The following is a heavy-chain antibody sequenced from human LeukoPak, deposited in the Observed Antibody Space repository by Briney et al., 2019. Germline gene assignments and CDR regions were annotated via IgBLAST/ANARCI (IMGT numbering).Heavy chain of an antibody. Sequence: GGSLRLSCAASGFTFSSYGMHRVRQAPGKGLEWVAVISYDGSNKYYADSVKGRFTISRDNSKNTLYLQMNSLRAEDTAVYYCAKGPPPYYDYVWGSYRDAIDYWGQGTLVTVSS. D-gene: IGHD3-16*02. CDR3: AKGPPPYYDYVWGSYRDAIDY. CDR1: GFTFSSYG. V-gene: IGHV3-30*18. J-gene: IGHJ4*02. CDR2: ISYDGSNK.